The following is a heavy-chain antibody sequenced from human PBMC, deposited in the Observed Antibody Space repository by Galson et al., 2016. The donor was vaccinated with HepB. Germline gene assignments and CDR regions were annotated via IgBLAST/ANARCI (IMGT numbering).Heavy chain of an antibody. CDR1: GGSFSDYY. V-gene: IGHV4-34*01. J-gene: IGHJ5*01. CDR2: INHSGST. CDR3: ARASIITGARMVFDS. Sequence: SETLSLTCAVYGGSFSDYYWSWIRQPPGKGLEWIGEINHSGSTNYNPSLKSRVTISLDTSKNQFSLNLNSVTAADTAVYYCARASIITGARMVFDSWGQGILGTVTS. D-gene: IGHD4/OR15-4a*01.